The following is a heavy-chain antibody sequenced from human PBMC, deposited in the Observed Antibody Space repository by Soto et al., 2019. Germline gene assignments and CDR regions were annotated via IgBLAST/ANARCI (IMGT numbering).Heavy chain of an antibody. CDR1: GGSVSSGSYY. CDR2: MYHSGSS. D-gene: IGHD1-26*01. CDR3: ARVLWTATVTVFDN. Sequence: QVQLQESGPGLVKPSETLSLTCIVSGGSVSSGSYYWSWIRQPPGKGLEWIGFMYHSGSSNYNPSLKSRVTMSLDTSKNQFSLKVSSATAADTAVYFCARVLWTATVTVFDNWGQGTLVTVAS. V-gene: IGHV4-61*01. J-gene: IGHJ4*02.